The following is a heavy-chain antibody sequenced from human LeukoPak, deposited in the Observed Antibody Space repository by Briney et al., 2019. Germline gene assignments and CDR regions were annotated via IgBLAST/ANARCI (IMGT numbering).Heavy chain of an antibody. Sequence: ASVKVSCKASGGTFSSYAISWVRQAPGQGLEWMGRIIPILGIANYAQKFQGRVTITADKSTSTAYMELSSLRSEDTAVYYCARGREVGYCSGGSCHWYFDLWGRGTLVNVSS. CDR3: ARGREVGYCSGGSCHWYFDL. D-gene: IGHD2-15*01. CDR1: GGTFSSYA. J-gene: IGHJ2*01. CDR2: IIPILGIA. V-gene: IGHV1-69*04.